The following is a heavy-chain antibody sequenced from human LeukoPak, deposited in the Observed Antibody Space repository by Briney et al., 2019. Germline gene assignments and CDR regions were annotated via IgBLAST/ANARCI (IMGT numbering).Heavy chain of an antibody. D-gene: IGHD3-22*01. CDR3: ARGPYYDSSGYYGDFDY. CDR1: GFTVSSNY. Sequence: GGSLRLSCAASGFTVSSNYMSWVRQAPGKGLEWVSVIYSGSNTDYADSVKGRFTISRDNSKNTLYLQMNSLRAEDTAVYYCARGPYYDSSGYYGDFDYWGQGTLVTVSS. CDR2: IYSGSNT. J-gene: IGHJ4*02. V-gene: IGHV3-53*01.